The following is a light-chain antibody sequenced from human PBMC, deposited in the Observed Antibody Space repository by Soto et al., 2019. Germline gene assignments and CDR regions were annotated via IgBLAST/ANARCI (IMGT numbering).Light chain of an antibody. CDR1: QSVLHTSNKRNY. Sequence: DIVMTQSPDSLAVYLGERATINCKSSQSVLHTSNKRNYLGWYQQKAGQPPKLIMYWASTRETGVPDRFSDSGSVTEFNLTISSLQAEDVAVYFCQQYFYSFLTFGQGTKVEI. CDR2: WAS. V-gene: IGKV4-1*01. J-gene: IGKJ1*01. CDR3: QQYFYSFLT.